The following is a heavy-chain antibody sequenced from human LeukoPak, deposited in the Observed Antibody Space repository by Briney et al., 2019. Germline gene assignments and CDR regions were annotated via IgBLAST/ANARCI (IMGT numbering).Heavy chain of an antibody. J-gene: IGHJ3*02. CDR3: AREGLDI. CDR1: GGSISTYY. V-gene: IGHV4-59*01. CDR2: IYYSGST. Sequence: SETLSLTCTVSGGSISTYYWSWIRQPPGKGLEWIGYIYYSGSTKYNPPLKSRVTISVDTSKNQFSLKLSSVTAADTAIYYCAREGLDIWGQGTMVTVSS.